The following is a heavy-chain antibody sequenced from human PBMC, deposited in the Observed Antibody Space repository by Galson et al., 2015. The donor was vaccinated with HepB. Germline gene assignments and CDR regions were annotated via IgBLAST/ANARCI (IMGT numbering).Heavy chain of an antibody. J-gene: IGHJ6*02. CDR2: INPSGGST. CDR3: ATGVQYCSGGSCYSYYYYGMDV. Sequence: SVKVSCKASGYTFTSYYMHWVRQAPGQGLEWMGIINPSGGSTSYAQKFQGRVTMTRDTSTSTVYMELSSLRSEGTAVYYCATGVQYCSGGSCYSYYYYGMDVWGQGTTVTVSS. D-gene: IGHD2-15*01. V-gene: IGHV1-46*03. CDR1: GYTFTSYY.